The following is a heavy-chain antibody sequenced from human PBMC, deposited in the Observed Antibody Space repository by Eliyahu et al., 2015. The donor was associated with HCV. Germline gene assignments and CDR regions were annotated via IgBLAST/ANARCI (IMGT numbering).Heavy chain of an antibody. CDR1: GFTFGDYG. J-gene: IGHJ4*02. Sequence: GGDLVKPGRSLRLSCTASGFTFGDYGISWFRQAPGKGLEWVGFIRSKGYGGTTEYAASVKGRFTISRDDSKSIAYLQMNSLKTEDTAVYYCTRIWGSGTFPPDYRGQGTLLTVSS. V-gene: IGHV3-49*05. D-gene: IGHD3-10*01. CDR2: IRSKGYGGTT. CDR3: TRIWGSGTFPPDY.